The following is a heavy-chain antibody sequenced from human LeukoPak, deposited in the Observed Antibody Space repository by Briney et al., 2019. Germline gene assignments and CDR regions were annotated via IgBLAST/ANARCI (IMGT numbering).Heavy chain of an antibody. CDR3: ARVGVAAAGRGYYYYMDV. CDR1: GYTFTGYY. Sequence: ASVKVSCKASGYTFTGYYMHWVRQAPGQGLEWMGWINPNSGGTNYAQKFQGRVTMTRDTSISTAYTELSRLRSDDTAVYYCARVGVAAAGRGYYYYMDVWGKGTTVTISS. CDR2: INPNSGGT. J-gene: IGHJ6*03. D-gene: IGHD6-13*01. V-gene: IGHV1-2*02.